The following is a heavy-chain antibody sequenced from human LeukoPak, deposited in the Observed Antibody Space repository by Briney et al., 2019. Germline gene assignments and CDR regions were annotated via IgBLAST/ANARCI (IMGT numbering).Heavy chain of an antibody. J-gene: IGHJ4*02. CDR2: IYYSGST. Sequence: PSETLSLTCTVSGGSISSSSYYWGWIRQPPGKGLEWIGSIYYSGSTYYNPSLKSRVTISVDTSKNQFSLKLSSVTAADTAVYYCARHGAYGDYPPWGYYFDYWGQGTLVTVSS. CDR3: ARHGAYGDYPPWGYYFDY. V-gene: IGHV4-39*01. CDR1: GGSISSSSYY. D-gene: IGHD4-17*01.